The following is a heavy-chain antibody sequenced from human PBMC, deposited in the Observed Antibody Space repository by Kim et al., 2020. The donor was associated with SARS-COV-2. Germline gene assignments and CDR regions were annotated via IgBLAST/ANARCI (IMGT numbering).Heavy chain of an antibody. V-gene: IGHV3-23*01. CDR2: ILGSGVIT. Sequence: GGSLRLSCAASGFTFSSYVMGWVRQAPGKGLEWVSTILGSGVITYYADSVKGRFTISRDNSKNTVYLQMNSLRAEDTALYYCARGNPMHLGGENWGQGTLVTVSS. CDR3: ARGNPMHLGGEN. CDR1: GFTFSSYV. J-gene: IGHJ4*02. D-gene: IGHD3-16*01.